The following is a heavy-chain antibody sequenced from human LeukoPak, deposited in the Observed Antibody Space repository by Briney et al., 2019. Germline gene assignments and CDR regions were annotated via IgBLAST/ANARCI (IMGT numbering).Heavy chain of an antibody. CDR3: ARARNSQGAVAGPDY. J-gene: IGHJ4*02. V-gene: IGHV1-69*06. CDR1: VGTFSSYA. Sequence: ASVKVACKASVGTFSSYAISWVRQAPGQGLEWMGGIIPIFGTSNYAQKFQGSVTITADKSTSTAYMELSSLRSEDTAVYYCARARNSQGAVAGPDYWGQGTLVTVSS. D-gene: IGHD6-19*01. CDR2: IIPIFGTS.